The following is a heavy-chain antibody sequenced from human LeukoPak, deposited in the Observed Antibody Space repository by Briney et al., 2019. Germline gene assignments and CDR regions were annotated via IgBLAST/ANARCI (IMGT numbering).Heavy chain of an antibody. D-gene: IGHD2-21*02. CDR1: GYTFTSYY. CDR2: INPSGGST. CDR3: AKATVVTSLDV. V-gene: IGHV1-46*01. J-gene: IGHJ6*04. Sequence: ASVKVSCKASGYTFTSYYMHWVRQAPGQGLEWMGIINPSGGSTSYAQKFQGRVTMTRDTSISTAYMELSRLRSDDTAVYYCAKATVVTSLDVWGKGTTVTISS.